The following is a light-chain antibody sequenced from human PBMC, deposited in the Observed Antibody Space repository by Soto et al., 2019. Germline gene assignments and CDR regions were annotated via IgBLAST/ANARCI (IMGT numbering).Light chain of an antibody. CDR1: QSVISNY. V-gene: IGKV3-20*01. CDR2: AAS. J-gene: IGKJ1*01. Sequence: EIVLTQSPGTLSLSPGERATLYCRASQSVISNYLAWYQQKPGQAPRLLIYAASSRATGIPDRFSGSGSVTDFTLTISRLEPEDFAVYYCQQYGSSPQTFGQGTKVEIK. CDR3: QQYGSSPQT.